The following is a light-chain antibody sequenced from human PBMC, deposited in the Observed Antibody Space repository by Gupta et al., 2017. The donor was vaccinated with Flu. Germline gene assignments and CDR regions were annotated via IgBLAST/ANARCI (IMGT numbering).Light chain of an antibody. CDR2: DKD. Sequence: QSVLTQPPSASGTPGQRVTISCSGSTSNIGSNTVNWYQQLPGTAPKLLIYDKDQRPSGVPDRFSGSKSGTSASLAVSGLRSGDEADYYCAAWDDSLDGLYVFGTGTKVSVL. J-gene: IGLJ1*01. V-gene: IGLV1-44*01. CDR3: AAWDDSLDGLYV. CDR1: TSNIGSNT.